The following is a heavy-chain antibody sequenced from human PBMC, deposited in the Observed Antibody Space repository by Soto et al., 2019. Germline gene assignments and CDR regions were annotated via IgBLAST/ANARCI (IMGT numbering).Heavy chain of an antibody. CDR3: ARHPERIAQIGWFDP. V-gene: IGHV3-33*08. Sequence: GGSLRLSCAASGSSFSSYGIHWVRQVPGKGLEWVAVISYDRTNKYYADSVKGRFTISRDNAKNTLYLQMNSLRAEDTAVYYCARHPERIAQIGWFDPWGQGTLVTVSS. CDR2: ISYDRTNK. CDR1: GSSFSSYG. J-gene: IGHJ5*02. D-gene: IGHD6-13*01.